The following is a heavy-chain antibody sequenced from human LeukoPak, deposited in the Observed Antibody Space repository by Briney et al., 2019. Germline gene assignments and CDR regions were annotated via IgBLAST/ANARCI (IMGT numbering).Heavy chain of an antibody. V-gene: IGHV3-23*01. CDR1: GFTFSSYA. D-gene: IGHD3-10*01. CDR3: AKGGSYGYFYSYYMDV. J-gene: IGHJ6*03. CDR2: ISGSGGST. Sequence: GGSLRLSCEASGFTFSSYAMSWVRQAPGKGLEWVSGISGSGGSTYYAASVKGRFTVSRDSSSNTLFLQMNSLRAEDTALYYCAKGGSYGYFYSYYMDVWGKGTAVTVSS.